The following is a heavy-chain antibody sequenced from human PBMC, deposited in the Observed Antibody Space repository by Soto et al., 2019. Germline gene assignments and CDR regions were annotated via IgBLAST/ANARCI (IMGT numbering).Heavy chain of an antibody. V-gene: IGHV4-59*01. D-gene: IGHD3-9*01. Sequence: PSETLSLTCIVSGGSISGYFWSWIRQPPGKGLEWVGYIYYSGSTSYNPSLKGRVTISVDTSKNQFSLKVNSVTAADTAVYYCARGLRYFDWLSSGQGTLVTVYS. CDR1: GGSISGYF. CDR2: IYYSGST. CDR3: ARGLRYFDWLS. J-gene: IGHJ5*02.